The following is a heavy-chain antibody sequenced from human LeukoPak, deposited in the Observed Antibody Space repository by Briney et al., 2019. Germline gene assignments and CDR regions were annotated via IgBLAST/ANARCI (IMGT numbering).Heavy chain of an antibody. CDR2: FDPEDGET. D-gene: IGHD3-10*01. Sequence: ASVKVSCKVSGYTLTELSMHWVRQAPGKGLEWMGGFDPEDGETIYVQKFQGRVTMTEDTSTDTAYMELSSLRSEDTAVYYCATGLTGFRGYYYGMDVWGQGTTVTVSS. J-gene: IGHJ6*02. CDR1: GYTLTELS. CDR3: ATGLTGFRGYYYGMDV. V-gene: IGHV1-24*01.